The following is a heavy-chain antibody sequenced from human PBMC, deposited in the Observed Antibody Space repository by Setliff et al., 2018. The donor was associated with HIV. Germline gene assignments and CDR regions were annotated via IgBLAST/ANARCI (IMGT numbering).Heavy chain of an antibody. Sequence: PSETLSLTCTVSGASIGSSTYYWGCIRQPPGKGLEWIGSIYYSGSTYYNPSLKSRVTISRDTSKNHFSLKLSSVTAADTAIYYCARHPAEGSGSYAALKRYFDLWGRGTLVTVS. CDR3: ARHPAEGSGSYAALKRYFDL. CDR1: GASIGSSTYY. CDR2: IYYSGST. V-gene: IGHV4-39*01. D-gene: IGHD3-10*01. J-gene: IGHJ2*01.